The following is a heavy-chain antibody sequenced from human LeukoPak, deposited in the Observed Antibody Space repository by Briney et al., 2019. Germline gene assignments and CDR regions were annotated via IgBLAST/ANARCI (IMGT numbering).Heavy chain of an antibody. J-gene: IGHJ4*02. CDR1: GFTFSNYA. CDR3: AKRGDGGHKSLEY. V-gene: IGHV3-30-3*02. CDR2: ISYDGSNK. Sequence: GGSLRLSCAASGFTFSNYAMHWVRQAPGKGLEWVAVISYDGSNKYYADSVKGRFTISRDNSKNTLYLQMSSLKTEDTAVYYCAKRGDGGHKSLEYWGQGTLVIVSS. D-gene: IGHD3-16*01.